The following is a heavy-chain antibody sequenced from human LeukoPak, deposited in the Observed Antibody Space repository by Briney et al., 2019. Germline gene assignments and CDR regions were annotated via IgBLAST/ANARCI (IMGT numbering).Heavy chain of an antibody. CDR2: IGTPDGNT. J-gene: IGHJ4*02. CDR1: GFTFRNYA. Sequence: GGSLRLSCAASGFTFRNYAMTWVRQAPGKGLEWVSVIGTPDGNTHYADSVRGRFTISRDNSKNTLYLQMNSLRAEDTAVHYCGKELERHFDFDYWGQGTLVTVSS. V-gene: IGHV3-23*01. CDR3: GKELERHFDFDY. D-gene: IGHD1-1*01.